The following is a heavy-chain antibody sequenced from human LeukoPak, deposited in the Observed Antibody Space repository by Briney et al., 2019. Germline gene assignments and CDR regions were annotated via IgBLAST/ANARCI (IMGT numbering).Heavy chain of an antibody. V-gene: IGHV3-73*01. CDR3: IRGAASGSYYGFDV. CDR1: GSTFSGST. CDR2: IRSKANNYAT. D-gene: IGHD1-26*01. J-gene: IGHJ6*02. Sequence: GALRLSCAASGSTFSGSTMHWVRQASGKGLEWVGRIRSKANNYATAYATSVKGRFTLSRDDSKNTAYLQMNSLKTEDTAVYYCIRGAASGSYYGFDVWGQGATVTVSS.